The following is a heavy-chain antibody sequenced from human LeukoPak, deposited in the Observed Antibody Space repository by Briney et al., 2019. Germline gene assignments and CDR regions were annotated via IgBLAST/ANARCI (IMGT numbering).Heavy chain of an antibody. D-gene: IGHD3-22*01. V-gene: IGHV1-46*01. J-gene: IGHJ4*02. CDR3: ARDARYYDSSGLTDY. CDR1: GYTFTSYY. CDR2: INPSGGST. Sequence: GASVKVSCKASGYTFTSYYMHWVRQAPGQGLEWMGIINPSGGSTSYAQKFQGRVTMTRDTSTSTVYMELSSLRSEDTAVYYCARDARYYDSSGLTDYWGQGTLVTVSS.